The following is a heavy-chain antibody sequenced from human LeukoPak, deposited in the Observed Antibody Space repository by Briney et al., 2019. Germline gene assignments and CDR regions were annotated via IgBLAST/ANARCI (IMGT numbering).Heavy chain of an antibody. Sequence: ASVKVSCKASGYTCTGYYVHWVRQAPGQGLEWMGWINPNSGGTNYAQKFQGRVTMTRDTSISTAYMELSRLRSDDTAVYYCARTYYYDSSGHLPSWGQGTTVTVSS. J-gene: IGHJ6*02. CDR3: ARTYYYDSSGHLPS. CDR2: INPNSGGT. CDR1: GYTCTGYY. D-gene: IGHD3-22*01. V-gene: IGHV1-2*02.